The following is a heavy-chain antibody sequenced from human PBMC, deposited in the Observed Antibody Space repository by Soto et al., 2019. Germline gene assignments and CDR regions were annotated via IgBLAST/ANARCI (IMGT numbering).Heavy chain of an antibody. CDR2: IYYSGST. CDR1: GGSISSYY. CDR3: ARTIPAARFFWFDP. J-gene: IGHJ5*02. D-gene: IGHD2-2*01. Sequence: SETLSLTCTVSGGSISSYYWSWIRQPPGKGLEWIGYIYYSGSTNYNPSLKSRVTISVDTSKNQFSLKLSSVTAADTAVYYCARTIPAARFFWFDPWGQGTLVTVSS. V-gene: IGHV4-59*08.